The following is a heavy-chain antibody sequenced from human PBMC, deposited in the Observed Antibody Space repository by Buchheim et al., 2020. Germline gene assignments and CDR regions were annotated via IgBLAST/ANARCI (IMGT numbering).Heavy chain of an antibody. J-gene: IGHJ2*01. V-gene: IGHV1-18*04. CDR2: ISVYNGNT. CDR3: ARIVDWADRYFDL. CDR1: GYSFTNYS. D-gene: IGHD3/OR15-3a*01. Sequence: VQLVQSGVEVKKPGASVKVSCKASGYSFTNYSISWVRQAPGQGLEWMGWISVYNGNTNYAQKFQGKVTMTNDTSTSTAYMELRSLRSDDTAVYYCARIVDWADRYFDLWGRGTL.